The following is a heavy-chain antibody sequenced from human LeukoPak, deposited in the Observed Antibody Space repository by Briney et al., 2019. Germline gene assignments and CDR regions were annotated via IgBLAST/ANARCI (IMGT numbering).Heavy chain of an antibody. Sequence: GGPLRLSCAASGFTFSSYAMNEVPQAPGKGLEWVSGIDYTGDSTFYADSVKGRFTVSRDSSKNTLFLHMNSLRAEDTALYYCAKSPTVDAAFDIWGQGTMVTVSS. V-gene: IGHV3-23*01. CDR3: AKSPTVDAAFDI. CDR1: GFTFSSYA. CDR2: IDYTGDST. J-gene: IGHJ3*02. D-gene: IGHD4-23*01.